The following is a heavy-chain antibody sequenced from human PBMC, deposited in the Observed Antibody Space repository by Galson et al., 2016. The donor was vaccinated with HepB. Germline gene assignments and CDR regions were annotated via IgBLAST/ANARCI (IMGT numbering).Heavy chain of an antibody. CDR3: VTGRGWLPDY. J-gene: IGHJ4*02. CDR2: VHYTEGS. CDR1: GDSVSDSY. V-gene: IGHV4-59*02. Sequence: SETLSLTCTVSGDSVSDSYCNWVRQPPGKGLEWIGNVHYTEGSIYNPSLKGRGSITMDSSKNQFSLRLRSVTSADTAVYYCVTGRGWLPDYWGQGIHVTVSS. D-gene: IGHD5-24*01.